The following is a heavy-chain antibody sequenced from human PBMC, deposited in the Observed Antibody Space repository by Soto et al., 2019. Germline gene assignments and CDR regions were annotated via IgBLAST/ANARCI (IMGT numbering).Heavy chain of an antibody. CDR1: GFSFNEAR. J-gene: IGHJ6*02. CDR3: TTGSVEGI. D-gene: IGHD2-15*01. V-gene: IGHV3-15*07. CDR2: IKTSAGGGAT. Sequence: GGSLRLSCVASGFSFNEARMNWVRQAPGEGLEWVGRIKTSAGGGATDYAAPVQGRFTISRDDSKNALYLHMNSLRTEDTAIYYCTTGSVEGIWGQGTTVTVSS.